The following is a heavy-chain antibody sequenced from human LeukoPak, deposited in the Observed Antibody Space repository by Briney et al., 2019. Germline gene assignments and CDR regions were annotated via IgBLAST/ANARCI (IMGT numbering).Heavy chain of an antibody. J-gene: IGHJ4*02. Sequence: GGSLRLSCAVSGVTFSTYAMSWVRQAPGKGLEWVSSINRGVATYYADSVKGRFTISRDNSKNTLYLQMNSLTADDTAVYYCAKVQLAGSYFFDYWGQGTLVTVSS. CDR1: GVTFSTYA. V-gene: IGHV3-23*01. CDR3: AKVQLAGSYFFDY. CDR2: INRGVAT. D-gene: IGHD1-1*01.